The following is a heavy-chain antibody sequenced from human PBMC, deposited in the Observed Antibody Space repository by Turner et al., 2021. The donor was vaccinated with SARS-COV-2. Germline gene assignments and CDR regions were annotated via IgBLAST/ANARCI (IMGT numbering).Heavy chain of an antibody. CDR2: VNHSRST. D-gene: IGHD5-18*01. CDR3: ARGGGYSYGALDY. Sequence: QVQLQQWGAGLLKPSETLSLTCAVYGGSFSGYYWSWIRQPPGQGLEWIGEVNHSRSTNYNPSLKCRVTISVETSRNQFSLKLGSVTAADTAVFYCARGGGYSYGALDYWGQGTLVTVSS. V-gene: IGHV4-34*01. J-gene: IGHJ4*02. CDR1: GGSFSGYY.